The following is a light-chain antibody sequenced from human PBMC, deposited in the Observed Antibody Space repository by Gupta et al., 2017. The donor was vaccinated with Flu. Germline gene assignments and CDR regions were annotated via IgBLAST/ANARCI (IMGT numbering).Light chain of an antibody. J-gene: IGKJ3*01. Sequence: DIVMTQSPDSLAVSLGERATINCRSSQNILSSSNNKNYLAWYQQKPRQPPKLLISWASTRESGVPDRFSGSGSGTDFTLTISSLQTEDVAVYYCQQYYAAPLTFGPGTKVDIK. CDR3: QQYYAAPLT. CDR1: QNILSSSNNKNY. V-gene: IGKV4-1*01. CDR2: WAS.